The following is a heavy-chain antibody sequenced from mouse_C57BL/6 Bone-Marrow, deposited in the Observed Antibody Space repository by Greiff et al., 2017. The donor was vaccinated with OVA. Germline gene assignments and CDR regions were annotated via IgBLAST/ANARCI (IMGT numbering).Heavy chain of an antibody. J-gene: IGHJ1*03. V-gene: IGHV1-7*01. CDR1: GYTFTSYW. CDR3: ASPTTVVSWYFDV. D-gene: IGHD1-1*01. CDR2: INPSSGYT. Sequence: QVQLQQSGAELAKPGASVKLSCKASGYTFTSYWMHWVKQRPGQGLEWIGYINPSSGYTKYNQKFKDKATLTADKSSSTAYMQLSSLTYEDSAVYYCASPTTVVSWYFDVWGTGTTVTVSS.